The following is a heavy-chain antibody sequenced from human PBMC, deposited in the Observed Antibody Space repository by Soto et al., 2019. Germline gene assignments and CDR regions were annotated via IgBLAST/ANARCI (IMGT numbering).Heavy chain of an antibody. D-gene: IGHD3-22*01. CDR3: ARGLARVYYYDSSGYY. Sequence: SETLSLTCAVYGGSFSGYYWSWIRQPPGKGLEWIGEINHSGSTNYNPPLKSRVTISVDTSKNQFSLKLSSVTAADTAVYYCARGLARVYYYDSSGYYWGQGTLVTVAS. CDR1: GGSFSGYY. J-gene: IGHJ4*02. CDR2: INHSGST. V-gene: IGHV4-34*01.